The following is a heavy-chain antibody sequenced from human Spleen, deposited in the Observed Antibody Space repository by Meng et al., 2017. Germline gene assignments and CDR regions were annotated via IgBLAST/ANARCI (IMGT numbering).Heavy chain of an antibody. J-gene: IGHJ4*02. D-gene: IGHD2/OR15-2a*01. CDR1: GGSFSGYY. CDR2: IKHSGSP. V-gene: IGHV4-34*01. CDR3: ALVSSLFLFPFSSFDS. Sequence: QVQLPQWGAGLLKPSETLSLTCAVYGGSFSGYYWSWIRQPPGKGLAWIGEIKHSGSPPSPPSLPRPLPLSVAPSTPPFSLTLSSVTAAAPAVYYCALVSSLFLFPFSSFDSSFQGTLVTVSS.